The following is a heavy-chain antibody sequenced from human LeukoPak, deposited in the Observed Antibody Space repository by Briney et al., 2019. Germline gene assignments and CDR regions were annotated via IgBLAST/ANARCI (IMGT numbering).Heavy chain of an antibody. CDR1: GYTFANYG. J-gene: IGHJ5*02. CDR3: ARTQEQLVNNWFDP. CDR2: ISAYNGNT. Sequence: GASVKVSCKASGYTFANYGITWVRQAPGQGLEWMGWISAYNGNTNYAQRLQGRVTMTTGTSTNTAFMELRSLRSDDTAMYYCARTQEQLVNNWFDPWGQGTLVTVSS. D-gene: IGHD6-6*01. V-gene: IGHV1-18*01.